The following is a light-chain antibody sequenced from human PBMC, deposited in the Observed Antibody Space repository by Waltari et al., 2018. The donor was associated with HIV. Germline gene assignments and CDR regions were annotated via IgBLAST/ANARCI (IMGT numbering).Light chain of an antibody. CDR1: SSNIGSNY. CDR3: GTGYSSLGAYLV. V-gene: IGLV1-51*02. Sequence: QSVLTQPPSVSAAPGPKVTIYCSGSSSNIGSNYVSWYQQLPGTAPKLLIYANIKSPSGFPDRCSVSKFCTSATLGITRHQTLDEADDYCGTGYSSLGAYLVFGGGTKLTVL. CDR2: ANI. J-gene: IGLJ3*02.